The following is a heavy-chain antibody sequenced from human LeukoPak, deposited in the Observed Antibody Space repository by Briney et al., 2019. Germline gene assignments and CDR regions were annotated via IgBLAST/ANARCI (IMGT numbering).Heavy chain of an antibody. V-gene: IGHV1-18*01. CDR1: GYTFSTYG. J-gene: IGHJ4*02. D-gene: IGHD1-26*01. CDR3: ARKIVGVHSYNY. CDR2: INTDTVSA. Sequence: ASVKVSCKAFGYTFSTYGISWVRQAPGQGPEWMGWINTDTVSAYYAQKFQGRVTLTTDTSTSTAYMELRSLTSDDTAIYYCARKIVGVHSYNYWGQGTLVTVSS.